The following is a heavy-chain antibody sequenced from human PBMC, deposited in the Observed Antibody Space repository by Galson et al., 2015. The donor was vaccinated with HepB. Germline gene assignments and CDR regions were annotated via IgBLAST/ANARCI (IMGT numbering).Heavy chain of an antibody. CDR2: IYSGGST. Sequence: SLRLSCAASGFTVSSNYMSWVRQAPGKGLEWVSVIYSGGSTYYADSVKGRFTISRHNSKNTLYLQMNSLRAEDTAVYYCAREPGDYGDQYYGMAVWGQGTTVTVSS. D-gene: IGHD4-17*01. V-gene: IGHV3-53*04. CDR3: AREPGDYGDQYYGMAV. CDR1: GFTVSSNY. J-gene: IGHJ6*02.